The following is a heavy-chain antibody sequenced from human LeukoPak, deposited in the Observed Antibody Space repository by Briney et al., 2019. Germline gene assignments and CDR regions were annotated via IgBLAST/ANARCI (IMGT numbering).Heavy chain of an antibody. J-gene: IGHJ4*02. D-gene: IGHD3-10*01. CDR3: ARENGEFDY. V-gene: IGHV3-48*03. Sequence: PGGSLRLSCAASGFTFSSYEMNWVRQAPGKGLEWVSYISSSGSAIYYADSVKGRFTISRDNAKNSLYLQMNSLRAEDTAVYYCARENGEFDYWGQGTLVTVSS. CDR1: GFTFSSYE. CDR2: ISSSGSAI.